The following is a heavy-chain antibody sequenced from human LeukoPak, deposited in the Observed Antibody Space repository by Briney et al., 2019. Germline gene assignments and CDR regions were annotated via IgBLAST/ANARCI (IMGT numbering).Heavy chain of an antibody. J-gene: IGHJ4*02. CDR3: ARGRSRDGYVLDY. D-gene: IGHD5-24*01. CDR2: IIPIFGTA. V-gene: IGHV1-69*05. CDR1: GGTFSSYA. Sequence: SVKVSCKASGGTFSSYAISWVRQGPGQGLEWMGRIIPIFGTANYAQKFQGRVTITTDESTSTAYMELSSLRSEDTAVYYCARGRSRDGYVLDYWGQGTPDTVSS.